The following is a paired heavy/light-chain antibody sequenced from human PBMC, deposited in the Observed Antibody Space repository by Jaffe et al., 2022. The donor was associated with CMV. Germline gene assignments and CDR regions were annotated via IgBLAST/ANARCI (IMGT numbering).Heavy chain of an antibody. V-gene: IGHV3-23*01. J-gene: IGHJ4*02. CDR2: ISGSDRST. Sequence: EVQLLESGGGLVQPGGSLRLSCAASGFTFSNYAMSWVRKAPGKGLEWVSGISGSDRSTYYADSVKGRFTIFRDNSKNTLYLQMNSLRAEDTALYYCAKDSNSWYLGNGDFWGQGTLVTVSS. CDR3: AKDSNSWYLGNGDF. CDR1: GFTFSNYA. D-gene: IGHD6-13*01.
Light chain of an antibody. CDR3: SSYTSSSTVV. Sequence: QSALTQPPSVSGSPGQSVTISCTGTSSDVGSYNRVSWYQQPPGTAPKLMIYEVTNRPSGVPGRFSGSKSGNTASLTISGLQAEDEADYYCSSYTSSSTVVFGGGTKLTVL. CDR2: EVT. J-gene: IGLJ2*01. CDR1: SSDVGSYNR. V-gene: IGLV2-18*02.